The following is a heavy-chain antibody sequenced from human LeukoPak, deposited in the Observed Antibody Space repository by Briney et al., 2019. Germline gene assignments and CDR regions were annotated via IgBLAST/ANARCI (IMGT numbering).Heavy chain of an antibody. CDR3: ARGGRYMSASWYRSVYYYMDV. J-gene: IGHJ6*03. CDR2: IYHSGST. D-gene: IGHD6-13*01. V-gene: IGHV4-34*01. CDR1: GGSFSGYY. Sequence: PSETLSLTCAVYGGSFSGYYWGWIRQPPGKGLEWIGNIYHSGSTYYNPSLKSRVTISVDTSKNQFSLKLSSVTAADTAVYYCARGGRYMSASWYRSVYYYMDVWGKGTTVTVSS.